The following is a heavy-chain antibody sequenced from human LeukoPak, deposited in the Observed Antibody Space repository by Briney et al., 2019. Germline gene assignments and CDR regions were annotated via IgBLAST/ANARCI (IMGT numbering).Heavy chain of an antibody. V-gene: IGHV3-15*01. CDR3: TTAEKNWDSYYYYYYMDV. J-gene: IGHJ6*03. CDR2: IKSKTDGGTA. D-gene: IGHD7-27*01. CDR1: GFTFSNAW. Sequence: PGGSLRLSCAASGFTFSNAWMSWARQAPGKGLEWVGRIKSKTDGGTADYAAPVKGRFTISRDDSKNTLYLQMNSLKTEDTAVYYCTTAEKNWDSYYYYYYMDVWGKGTTVTVSS.